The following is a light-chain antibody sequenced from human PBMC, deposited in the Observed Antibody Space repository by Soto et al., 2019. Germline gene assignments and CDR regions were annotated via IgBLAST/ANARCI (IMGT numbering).Light chain of an antibody. CDR3: QQADSFPIT. CDR2: GAS. Sequence: DILLTQFPSSLSASVGNRVTITSLASQDIAGYLACYQHKPGRTPELLIHGASRLQSGVPARFSGSGSGTDFTLSVNSLQPEEFATYYFQQADSFPITFGQGTRLEIK. V-gene: IGKV1D-12*01. J-gene: IGKJ5*01. CDR1: QDIAGY.